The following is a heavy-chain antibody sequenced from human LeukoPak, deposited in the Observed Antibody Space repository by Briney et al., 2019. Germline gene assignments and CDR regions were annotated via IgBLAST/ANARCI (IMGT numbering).Heavy chain of an antibody. CDR3: AKGSGINHYHWIDP. CDR2: ISGGGGRT. V-gene: IGHV3-23*01. Sequence: GGSLRLSCSASEFTFSNYAMNWVRQAPGKGLEWVSGISGGGGRTYYADSVKGRFTTSRDNPKNTLYLQMDSPRAEDTALYYCAKGSGINHYHWIDPRGEGTLVTVSS. D-gene: IGHD1-14*01. J-gene: IGHJ5*02. CDR1: EFTFSNYA.